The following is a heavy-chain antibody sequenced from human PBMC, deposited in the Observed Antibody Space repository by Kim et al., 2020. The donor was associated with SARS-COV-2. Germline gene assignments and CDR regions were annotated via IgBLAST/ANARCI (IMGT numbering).Heavy chain of an antibody. D-gene: IGHD6-13*01. V-gene: IGHV4-59*01. J-gene: IGHJ4*02. CDR3: ARSGSSSWARFDY. Sequence: KPSLKRRVTISVDTSKNLFSLKLTSVTAADTAVYYCARSGSSSWARFDYWGQGILVTVSS.